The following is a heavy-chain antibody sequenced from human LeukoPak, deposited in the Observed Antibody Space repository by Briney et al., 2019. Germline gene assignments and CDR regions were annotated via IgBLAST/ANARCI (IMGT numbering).Heavy chain of an antibody. D-gene: IGHD3-10*01. V-gene: IGHV1-24*01. CDR2: FDAEQGET. J-gene: IGHJ4*02. CDR1: GYIVTKLS. Sequence: ASVRVSCKVDGYIVTKLSLHWVRQAPGKGLEWMGGFDAEQGETIYAQKFQGRVTMTEDTSTDTAYMDLRSLRSEDTAVYYCATGITLGRGPHLDYWGQGALVNVSS. CDR3: ATGITLGRGPHLDY.